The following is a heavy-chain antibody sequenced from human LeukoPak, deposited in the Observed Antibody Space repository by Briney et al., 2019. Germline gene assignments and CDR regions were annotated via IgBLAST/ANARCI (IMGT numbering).Heavy chain of an antibody. CDR1: GFTFSTSS. Sequence: PGGSLRLSCAASGFTFSTSSMNWVRQAPGKGLEWVSYISTSSATIYYADSVKGRFTISRENAKSSLYLEMNSLRVVDTAVYYCVRGGVWGLSSNWLEAWGQGTLVVVSS. J-gene: IGHJ5*02. CDR3: VRGGVWGLSSNWLEA. CDR2: ISTSSATI. D-gene: IGHD7-27*01. V-gene: IGHV3-48*01.